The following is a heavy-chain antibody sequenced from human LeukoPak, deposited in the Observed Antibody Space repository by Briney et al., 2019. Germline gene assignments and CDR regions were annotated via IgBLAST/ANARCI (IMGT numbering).Heavy chain of an antibody. CDR2: ITSSSSAI. J-gene: IGHJ4*02. Sequence: GGSLRLSCAASGFAFSSYSMNWVQAPGKGLEWVSYITSSSSAIYYADSVKGRFTISRDNAKNSLYLQMNSLRAEDTAVYYCARKSGSSGYPFDYWGQGTVVTVSS. V-gene: IGHV3-48*01. D-gene: IGHD3-22*01. CDR3: ARKSGSSGYPFDY. CDR1: GFAFSSYS.